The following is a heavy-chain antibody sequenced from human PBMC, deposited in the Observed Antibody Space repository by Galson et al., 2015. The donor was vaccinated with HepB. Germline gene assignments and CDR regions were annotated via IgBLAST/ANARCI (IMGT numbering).Heavy chain of an antibody. Sequence: SVKVSCKASGYTFTNYGIHWVRQAPGQRLEWMGWINPGSGDTKYSQKFQGRVTITRDTSASTAYMELSSLRSDDTAVYYCAMALKDRTDYYDPFDIWGQGTMVTVSS. J-gene: IGHJ3*02. D-gene: IGHD3-9*01. CDR3: AMALKDRTDYYDPFDI. V-gene: IGHV1-3*01. CDR1: GYTFTNYG. CDR2: INPGSGDT.